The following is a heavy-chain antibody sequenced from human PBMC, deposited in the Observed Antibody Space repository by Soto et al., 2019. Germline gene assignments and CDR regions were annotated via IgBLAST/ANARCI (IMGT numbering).Heavy chain of an antibody. V-gene: IGHV3-48*03. CDR1: GFTLSTYE. Sequence: LRLSCAASGFTLSTYEMMWVRQAPGKGLEWVPYISKSGTTTYYADSVRGRFTISRDNAKDSLGLQMNSLRAEDTAVYYCVTSLSGYYYNYWGQGTLVTVSS. J-gene: IGHJ4*02. D-gene: IGHD3-22*01. CDR2: ISKSGTTT. CDR3: VTSLSGYYYNY.